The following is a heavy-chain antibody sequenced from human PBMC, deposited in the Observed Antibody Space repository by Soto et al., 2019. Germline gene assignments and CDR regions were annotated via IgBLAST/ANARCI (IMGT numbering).Heavy chain of an antibody. CDR2: IVVGSGNT. CDR3: AADLVLGYSSGWHGDY. J-gene: IGHJ4*02. CDR1: GFTFTSSA. D-gene: IGHD6-25*01. V-gene: IGHV1-58*01. Sequence: SVKVSCKASGFTFTSSAVQWVRQARGQRLEWIGWIVVGSGNTNYAQKFQERVTITRDMSTSTAYMELSSLRSEDTAVYYCAADLVLGYSSGWHGDYWGQGTLVTVSS.